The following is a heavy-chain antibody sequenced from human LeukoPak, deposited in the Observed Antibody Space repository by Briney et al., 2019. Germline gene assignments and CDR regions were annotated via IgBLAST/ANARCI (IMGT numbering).Heavy chain of an antibody. D-gene: IGHD3-16*01. CDR1: GGTFSSYA. J-gene: IGHJ4*02. V-gene: IGHV1-69*04. Sequence: SVKVSCTASGGTFSSYAISWVRQAPGQGLEWLGRIIPILGIAHYAQKFQGRVTIPADKSTSTASMELSSLRSEDTAVYYCARDQEGGGYFDYWGQGTLVTVSS. CDR3: ARDQEGGGYFDY. CDR2: IIPILGIA.